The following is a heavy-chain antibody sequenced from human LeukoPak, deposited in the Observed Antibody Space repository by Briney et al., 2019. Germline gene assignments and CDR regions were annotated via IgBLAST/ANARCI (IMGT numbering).Heavy chain of an antibody. V-gene: IGHV1-24*01. CDR1: VYTLTELS. J-gene: IGHJ5*02. CDR2: FDPEEGET. D-gene: IGHD6-13*01. Sequence: SVNVSCKVSVYTLTELSMHWVRQAPGKGLEWMGGFDPEEGETIYDQKFQGRVNMTEDTSTDTAYMELSSMRYEDTAVYFCATARGRYSSSWYAGGWFDPWGQGTLVPLST. CDR3: ATARGRYSSSWYAGGWFDP.